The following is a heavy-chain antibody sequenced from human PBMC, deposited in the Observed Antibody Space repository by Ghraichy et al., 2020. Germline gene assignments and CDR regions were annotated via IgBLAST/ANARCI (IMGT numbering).Heavy chain of an antibody. V-gene: IGHV1-8*01. CDR3: ARGRHIAARTFDP. CDR2: MNPNSGNT. CDR1: GYTFTSYD. Sequence: VKVSCKASGYTFTSYDIYWVRQATGQGLEWMGWMNPNSGNTDYAQKFQGRVTMTRNTSISTAYMELSSLRSEDTAVYYCARGRHIAARTFDPWGQGTLVTVSS. D-gene: IGHD6-6*01. J-gene: IGHJ5*02.